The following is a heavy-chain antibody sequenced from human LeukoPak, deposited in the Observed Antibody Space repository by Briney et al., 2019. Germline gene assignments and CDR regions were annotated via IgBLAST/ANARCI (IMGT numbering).Heavy chain of an antibody. Sequence: SVKVSCKASGGTFSSYAISWVRQAPGQGLESMGGIIPIFGTANYAQKFQGRVTITTDESTSTAYMKLSSLRSEDTAVYSCAGGFGESYFDYWGQGTLVTVSS. D-gene: IGHD3-10*01. CDR2: IIPIFGTA. J-gene: IGHJ4*02. CDR1: GGTFSSYA. CDR3: AGGFGESYFDY. V-gene: IGHV1-69*05.